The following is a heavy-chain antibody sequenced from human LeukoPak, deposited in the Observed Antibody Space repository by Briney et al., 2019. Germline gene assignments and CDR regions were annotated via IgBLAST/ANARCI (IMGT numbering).Heavy chain of an antibody. D-gene: IGHD2-21*02. J-gene: IGHJ4*02. CDR2: ISSSSSYI. CDR1: GFTFSSYS. V-gene: IGHV3-21*01. Sequence: NPGGSLILSCAASGFTFSSYSMNWVRQAPGKGLEWVSSISSSSSYIYYADSVKGRFTISRDNAKNSLYLQMNSLRAEDTAVYYCARDSSIAYCGGDCRDPFDYWGQGTLVTVSS. CDR3: ARDSSIAYCGGDCRDPFDY.